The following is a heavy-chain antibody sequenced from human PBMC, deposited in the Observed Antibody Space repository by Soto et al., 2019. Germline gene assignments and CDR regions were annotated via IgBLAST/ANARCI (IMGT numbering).Heavy chain of an antibody. CDR3: ATGAAYYYDTSHY. CDR1: GFTFSSYP. V-gene: IGHV3-30*04. CDR2: ITRDGRSE. Sequence: GGSLRLSCAASGFTFSSYPIHWVRQAPGKGLEWVAVITRDGRSEYYTDSVKGRFSISRDSSKNTVYLQMNSLRAEDTAVYYCATGAAYYYDTSHYWGQGTPVTVSS. D-gene: IGHD3-22*01. J-gene: IGHJ4*02.